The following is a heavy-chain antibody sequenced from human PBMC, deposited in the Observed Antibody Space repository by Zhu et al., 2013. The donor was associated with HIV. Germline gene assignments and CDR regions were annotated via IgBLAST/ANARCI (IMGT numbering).Heavy chain of an antibody. CDR3: ARGGCSATSCYNPLDY. J-gene: IGHJ4*02. CDR2: LSVYNGNT. CDR1: GYTFTTDN. Sequence: QVQLVQSGAEVKKPGASVKVSCQASGYTFTTDNVNWVRQAPGQGLEWMGWLSVYNGNTNYAQNLQGRVTMTTDTSTNTAYLELRSLTSDDTAVYYCARGGCSATSCYNPLDYWGQGTLVTVSS. V-gene: IGHV1-18*04. D-gene: IGHD2-2*02.